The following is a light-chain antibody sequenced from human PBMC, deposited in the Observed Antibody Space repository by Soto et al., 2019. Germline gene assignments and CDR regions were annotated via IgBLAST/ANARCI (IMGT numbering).Light chain of an antibody. CDR1: RSFASSY. J-gene: IGKJ2*01. CDR2: AAS. V-gene: IGKV3-20*01. Sequence: EIVLTQSPVTLSLSPGERATLSCRASRSFASSYLGWYQQKPGQAPRLLIYAASTRATGIPDRFSGSGYATDFTLTISRLEPEDYAVYYCQHYDSSPPYTFGQGTKLEIK. CDR3: QHYDSSPPYT.